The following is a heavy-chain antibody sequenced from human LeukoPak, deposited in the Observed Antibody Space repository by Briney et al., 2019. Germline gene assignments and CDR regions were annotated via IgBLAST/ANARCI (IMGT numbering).Heavy chain of an antibody. CDR3: AKDRFGSGNAFDF. J-gene: IGHJ3*01. CDR2: IQYDGGNK. D-gene: IGHD3-10*01. V-gene: IGHV3-30*02. CDR1: GFIFSGYG. Sequence: GGSLRLSCAASGFIFSGYGMHWVRQAPGKGLEWVALIQYDGGNKFYADSVKGRFTISRDNSKNTVYLEMNSLRVEDTALYYCAKDRFGSGNAFDFWGQGTVIIVSS.